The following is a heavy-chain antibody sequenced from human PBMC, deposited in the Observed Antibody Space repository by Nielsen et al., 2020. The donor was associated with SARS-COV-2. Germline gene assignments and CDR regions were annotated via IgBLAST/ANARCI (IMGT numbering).Heavy chain of an antibody. V-gene: IGHV3-48*01. D-gene: IGHD6-19*01. CDR2: ISSSSSTI. CDR1: GFTFSNAW. CDR3: ARTSLPQWLANEYNWFDP. Sequence: GGSLRLSCAASGFTFSNAWMNWVRQAPGKGLEWVSYISSSSSTIYYADSVKGRFTISRDNAKNSLYLQMNSLRAEDTAVYYCARTSLPQWLANEYNWFDPWGQGTLVTVSS. J-gene: IGHJ5*02.